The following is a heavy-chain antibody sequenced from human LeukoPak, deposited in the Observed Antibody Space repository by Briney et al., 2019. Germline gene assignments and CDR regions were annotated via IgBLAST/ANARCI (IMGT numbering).Heavy chain of an antibody. CDR2: IIPIFGTA. CDR3: ARDKCSDFNRGGSYRRNAFDI. D-gene: IGHD1-26*01. CDR1: GGTFSSYA. V-gene: IGHV1-69*13. Sequence: ASVKVSCKASGGTFSSYAISWVRQAPGQGLEWMGGIIPIFGTANYAQKFQGRVTITADESTSTAYMELSSLRSEDTAVYYCARDKCSDFNRGGSYRRNAFDIWGQGTMVTVSS. J-gene: IGHJ3*02.